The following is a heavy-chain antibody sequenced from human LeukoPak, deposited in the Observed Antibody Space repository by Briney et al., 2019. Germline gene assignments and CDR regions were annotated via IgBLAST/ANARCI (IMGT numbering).Heavy chain of an antibody. CDR2: IYYSGST. Sequence: SETLSLTCTVSGVSISSYYWSWIRQPPGKGLEWIGYIYYSGSTNYNPSLKSRVTISVDTSKNQFSLKLSSVTAADTAVYYCARSLPRGPWGQGTLVTVSS. CDR1: GVSISSYY. J-gene: IGHJ5*02. V-gene: IGHV4-59*01. D-gene: IGHD3-10*01. CDR3: ARSLPRGP.